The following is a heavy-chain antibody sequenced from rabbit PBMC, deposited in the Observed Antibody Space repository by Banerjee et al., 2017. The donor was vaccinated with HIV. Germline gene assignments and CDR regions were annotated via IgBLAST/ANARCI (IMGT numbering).Heavy chain of an antibody. CDR2: IHTDNGNT. D-gene: IGHD7-1*01. V-gene: IGHV1S45*01. CDR1: GFSFSSNYW. J-gene: IGHJ2*01. CDR3: ARGGDNNYLGGGAFDP. Sequence: QEQLEESGGDLVKPGAPLTLSCQASGFSFSSNYWICWVRQAPGKGLEWTGCIHTDNGNTYYASWAKGRFTITRSTSLNTVTLQLNSLTAADTATYFCARGGDNNYLGGGAFDPWGPGTLVTVS.